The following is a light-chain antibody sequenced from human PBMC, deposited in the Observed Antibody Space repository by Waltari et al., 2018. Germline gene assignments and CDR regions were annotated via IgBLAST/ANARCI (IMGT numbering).Light chain of an antibody. J-gene: IGKJ1*01. Sequence: DIVMTQSPDSLAVSLGERATINCKSSQSVLYSSNNKTYLAWYQQKPGKPPKLLIYWASTRESGVPDRFSGSGSGTDFTLTISSLQAEDVAVYYCQQYYSTPRTFGQGTKVEIK. CDR1: QSVLYSSNNKTY. CDR2: WAS. V-gene: IGKV4-1*01. CDR3: QQYYSTPRT.